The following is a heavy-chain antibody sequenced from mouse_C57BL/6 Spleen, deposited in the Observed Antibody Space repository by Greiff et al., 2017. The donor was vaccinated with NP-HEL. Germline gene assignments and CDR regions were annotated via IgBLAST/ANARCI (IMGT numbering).Heavy chain of an antibody. D-gene: IGHD2-4*01. V-gene: IGHV1-82*01. Sequence: VQLQQSGPELVKPGASVKISCKASGYAFSSSWMNWVKQRPGKGLEWIGRIYPGDGDTNYNGKFKGKATLTADESSSTAYMQLSSLTSEDSAVYFCARCDYDRGDYWGQGTTLTVSS. CDR2: IYPGDGDT. J-gene: IGHJ2*01. CDR1: GYAFSSSW. CDR3: ARCDYDRGDY.